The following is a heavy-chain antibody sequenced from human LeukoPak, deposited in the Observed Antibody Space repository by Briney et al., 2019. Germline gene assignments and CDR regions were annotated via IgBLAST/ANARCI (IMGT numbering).Heavy chain of an antibody. CDR2: TRNKANSYTT. D-gene: IGHD4-17*01. Sequence: GGSLRLSCAASGFTFSDHYMDWVRQAPGKGLEWVGRTRNKANSYTTEYAASVKGRFTISRDDSKNSLYLQMNSLKTEDTAVYYCARDPYGDLIDYWGQGTLVTVSS. CDR3: ARDPYGDLIDY. V-gene: IGHV3-72*01. CDR1: GFTFSDHY. J-gene: IGHJ4*02.